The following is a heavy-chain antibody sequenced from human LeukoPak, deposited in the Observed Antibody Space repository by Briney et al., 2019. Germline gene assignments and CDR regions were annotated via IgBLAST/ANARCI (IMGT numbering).Heavy chain of an antibody. J-gene: IGHJ4*02. V-gene: IGHV3-7*01. D-gene: IGHD4-17*01. CDR1: GFTFSSYW. CDR3: ARDLISPTVTTGYYFDY. CDR2: IKQDGSEK. Sequence: GGSLRLSCAASGFTFSSYWMSWVRQAPGKGLEWVANIKQDGSEKYYVDSVKGRFTISRDNAKNSLYLQMNSLRAEGTAVYYCARDLISPTVTTGYYFDYWGQGTLVTVSS.